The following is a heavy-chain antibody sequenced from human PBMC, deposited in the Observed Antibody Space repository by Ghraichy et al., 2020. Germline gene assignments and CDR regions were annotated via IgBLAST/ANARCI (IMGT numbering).Heavy chain of an antibody. J-gene: IGHJ6*02. Sequence: ASVKVSCKASGYTFTSYDINWVRQATGQGLEWMGWMNPNSGNTGYAQKFQGRVTMTRNTSISTAYMELSSLRSEDTAVYYCARVNTYYYGSGRDYYYYYGMDVWGQGTTVTVSS. D-gene: IGHD3-10*01. V-gene: IGHV1-8*01. CDR2: MNPNSGNT. CDR3: ARVNTYYYGSGRDYYYYYGMDV. CDR1: GYTFTSYD.